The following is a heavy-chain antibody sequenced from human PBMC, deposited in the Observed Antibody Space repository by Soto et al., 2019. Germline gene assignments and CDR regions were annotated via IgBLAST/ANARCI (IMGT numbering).Heavy chain of an antibody. Sequence: GESLKISCKGSGSSFSSYWIGWVRQMPGKGLEWMGIIYPGDSDTRYSPSFHGQVPISADKSISTAYLQWSSLKASDTAMYYCARLFYYDSSGRNSDYWGQGTLVTVSS. CDR2: IYPGDSDT. V-gene: IGHV5-51*01. D-gene: IGHD3-22*01. CDR3: ARLFYYDSSGRNSDY. J-gene: IGHJ4*02. CDR1: GSSFSSYW.